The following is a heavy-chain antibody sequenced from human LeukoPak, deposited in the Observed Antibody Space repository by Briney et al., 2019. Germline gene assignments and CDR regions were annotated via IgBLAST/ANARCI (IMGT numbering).Heavy chain of an antibody. V-gene: IGHV3-23*01. J-gene: IGHJ3*01. CDR2: VSPGGVSP. CDR1: GFSLSSYW. Sequence: GGSLRVSCVASGFSLSSYWMSWVRQAPGKRLEWVSSVSPGGVSPNHADSVKGRFTVSRDDSLNTLYLQMNSLRVDDTAVYYCAKRIDIAVVPEAATHQAFDVWGQGTMVTVSS. CDR3: AKRIDIAVVPEAATHQAFDV. D-gene: IGHD2-2*01.